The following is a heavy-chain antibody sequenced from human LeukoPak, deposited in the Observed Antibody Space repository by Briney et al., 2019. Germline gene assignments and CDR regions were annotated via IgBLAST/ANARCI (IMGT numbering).Heavy chain of an antibody. CDR2: IKQDGSEK. D-gene: IGHD3-10*01. CDR1: GFTFSSYW. V-gene: IGHV3-7*03. J-gene: IGHJ6*04. CDR3: ASSASYGYGMDV. Sequence: PGGSLRLSRAVSGFTFSSYWMTWVRQAPGKGLEWVANIKQDGSEKYYVDSVMGRFIISRDNAKNSLYLQMNSLRAEDTAVYYCASSASYGYGMDVWGKGTTVSVSS.